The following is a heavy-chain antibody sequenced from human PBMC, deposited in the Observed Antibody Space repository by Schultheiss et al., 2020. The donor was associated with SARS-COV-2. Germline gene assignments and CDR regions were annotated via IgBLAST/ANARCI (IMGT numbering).Heavy chain of an antibody. J-gene: IGHJ4*02. CDR2: IYYSGST. CDR1: GGSISSYY. Sequence: SQTLSLTCTVSGGSISSYYWSWIRQPPGKGLEWIGYIYYSGSTNYNPSLKSRITMSVDTSKNQFYLKLRSLTAADTAVYYCARGDYGSGSYYFDYWGQGALVTVSS. V-gene: IGHV4-59*12. D-gene: IGHD3-10*01. CDR3: ARGDYGSGSYYFDY.